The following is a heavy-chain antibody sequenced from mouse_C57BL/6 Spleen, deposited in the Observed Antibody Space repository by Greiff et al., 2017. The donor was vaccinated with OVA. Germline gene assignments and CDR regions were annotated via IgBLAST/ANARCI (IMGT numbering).Heavy chain of an antibody. D-gene: IGHD2-4*01. CDR1: GFNIKDYY. J-gene: IGHJ3*01. V-gene: IGHV14-2*01. CDR2: IDPEDGET. CDR3: AGGKDYDRRTWWLAD. Sequence: EVQLQESGAELVKPGASVKLSCTASGFNIKDYYMHWVKQRTEQGLEWIGRIDPEDGETKYAPKFKGKATITADTSSNTAYLQRSSLTAEDTAVYDCAGGKDYDRRTWWLADWGKGTLVTVSA.